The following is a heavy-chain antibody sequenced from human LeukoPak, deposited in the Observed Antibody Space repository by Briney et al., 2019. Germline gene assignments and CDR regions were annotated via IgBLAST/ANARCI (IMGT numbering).Heavy chain of an antibody. Sequence: ASVKVSCKASGYTFTSYGISWVRQAPGQGLEWMGWINPNSGGTNYAQKFQGRVTMTRDTSISTAYMELSRLRSDDTAVYYCARVRELRYFDWSDYWGQGTLVTVSS. CDR1: GYTFTSYG. CDR3: ARVRELRYFDWSDY. J-gene: IGHJ4*02. CDR2: INPNSGGT. V-gene: IGHV1-2*02. D-gene: IGHD3-9*01.